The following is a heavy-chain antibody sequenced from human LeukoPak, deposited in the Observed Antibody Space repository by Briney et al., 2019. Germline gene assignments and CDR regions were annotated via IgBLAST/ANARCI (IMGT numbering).Heavy chain of an antibody. J-gene: IGHJ3*02. Sequence: QTLSLTCAISGDSVSSNCAAWNWIRQSRSRGLELLGRTYYRSQWYHDYAGSVKSRITLTPDPSHSQFSLQLNPVTPEATAAYYCANTIRCFTSRDPFDIWGQGPMVTVSS. V-gene: IGHV6-1*01. CDR1: GDSVSSNCAA. CDR2: TYYRSQWYH. D-gene: IGHD1-14*01. CDR3: ANTIRCFTSRDPFDI.